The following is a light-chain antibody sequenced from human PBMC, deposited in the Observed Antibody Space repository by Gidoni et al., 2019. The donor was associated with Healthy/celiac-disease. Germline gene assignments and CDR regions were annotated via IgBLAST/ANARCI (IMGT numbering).Light chain of an antibody. J-gene: IGLJ2*01. Sequence: QSALTQPASVSGSPGQSITISCTGTTSDVGGYNYVSWYQQHPGKAPKLRIYDVSYRPSGVSHRFSGSKSGNTASLTISGLQAEDEADYYCSSYTSSSTVVFGGGTKLTVL. CDR3: SSYTSSSTVV. V-gene: IGLV2-14*03. CDR2: DVS. CDR1: TSDVGGYNY.